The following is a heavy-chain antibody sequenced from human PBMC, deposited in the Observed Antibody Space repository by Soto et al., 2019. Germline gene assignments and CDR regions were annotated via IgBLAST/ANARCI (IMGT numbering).Heavy chain of an antibody. V-gene: IGHV3-21*01. Sequence: PGGSLRLSCAASGFTFSSYSMNWVRQAPGKGLEWVSSISSSSSYIYYADSVKGRFTISRDNAKNQFSLKLSSVTAADTAVYYCARGISGVWGQGTTVTVSS. CDR2: ISSSSSYI. J-gene: IGHJ6*02. D-gene: IGHD6-25*01. CDR3: ARGISGV. CDR1: GFTFSSYS.